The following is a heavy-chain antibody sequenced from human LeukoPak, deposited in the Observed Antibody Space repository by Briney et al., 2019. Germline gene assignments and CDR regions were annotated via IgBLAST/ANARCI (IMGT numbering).Heavy chain of an antibody. V-gene: IGHV4-59*12. CDR2: IYYSGST. D-gene: IGHD5-12*01. Sequence: SETLSLTCTVSGGSISSYYWSWIRQPPGKGLEWIGYIYYSGSTNYNPSLKSRVTISVDTSKNQFSLKLSSVTAADTAVYYCARDLATSWIFDIWGQGTMVTVSS. CDR1: GGSISSYY. CDR3: ARDLATSWIFDI. J-gene: IGHJ3*02.